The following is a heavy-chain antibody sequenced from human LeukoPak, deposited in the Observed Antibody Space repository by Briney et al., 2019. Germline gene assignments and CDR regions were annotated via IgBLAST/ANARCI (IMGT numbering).Heavy chain of an antibody. D-gene: IGHD3-3*01. V-gene: IGHV1-69*06. J-gene: IGHJ4*02. CDR3: ARDRYYDFWSGSHYFDY. CDR2: IIPIFGTA. Sequence: ASVKVSCKASGGTFSSYAISWVRQAPGQGLEWMGVIIPIFGTANYAQKFQGRVTITADKSTTTAYMELSSLRSADTAMYYCARDRYYDFWSGSHYFDYWGQGTLVTVSS. CDR1: GGTFSSYA.